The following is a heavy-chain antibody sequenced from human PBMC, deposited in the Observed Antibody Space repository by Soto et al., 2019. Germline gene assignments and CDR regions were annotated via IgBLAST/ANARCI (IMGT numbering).Heavy chain of an antibody. J-gene: IGHJ5*01. V-gene: IGHV3-11*05. D-gene: IGHD2-21*02. CDR2: INGRSFT. CDR3: ARDAAYCGADCFFLNPLSWFDS. Sequence: GGSLRLSCAASRFNCSDYYLSWIRQAPGKGLEWVAYINGRSFTKYADSVKGRFTIARDSAQTSIYLQMNSLRAEDTAVYYCARDAAYCGADCFFLNPLSWFDSRGPGPLVTVST. CDR1: RFNCSDYY.